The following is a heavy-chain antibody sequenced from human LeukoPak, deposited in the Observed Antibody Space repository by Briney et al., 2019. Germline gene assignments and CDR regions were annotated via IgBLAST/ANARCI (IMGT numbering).Heavy chain of an antibody. CDR3: ARDLTRLRLGELSLLLWFDP. J-gene: IGHJ5*02. CDR1: GFTFSSYA. V-gene: IGHV3-30*04. D-gene: IGHD3-16*02. CDR2: ISYDGSNK. Sequence: GGSLRLSCAASGFTFSSYAMHWVRQAPGKGLEWVAVISYDGSNKYYADSVKGRFTISRDNSKNTPYLQMNSLRAEDTAVYYCARDLTRLRLGELSLLLWFDPWGQGTLVTVSS.